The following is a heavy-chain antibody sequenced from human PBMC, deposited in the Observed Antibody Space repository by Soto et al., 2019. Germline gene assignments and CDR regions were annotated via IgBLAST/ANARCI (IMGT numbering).Heavy chain of an antibody. V-gene: IGHV3-33*01. CDR2: IWYDGSNK. J-gene: IGHJ4*02. Sequence: PGGSLRLSCAASGFTFSSYGMHWVRQAPGKGLEWVAVIWYDGSNKYYADSVKGRFTISRDNSKNTLYLQMNSLRAEDTAVYYCAREGYGDYPPYYYFDYWGQGTLVTVSS. CDR3: AREGYGDYPPYYYFDY. CDR1: GFTFSSYG. D-gene: IGHD4-17*01.